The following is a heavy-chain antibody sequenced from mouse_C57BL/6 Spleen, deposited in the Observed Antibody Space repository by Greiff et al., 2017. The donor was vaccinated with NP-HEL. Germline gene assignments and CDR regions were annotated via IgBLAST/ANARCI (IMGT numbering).Heavy chain of an antibody. CDR3: ARNYGSSYPYWYFDV. J-gene: IGHJ1*03. V-gene: IGHV1-18*01. CDR2: INPNNGGT. CDR1: GYTFTDYN. Sequence: VEPGASVKIPCKASGYTFTDYNMDWVKQSHGKSLEWIGDINPNNGGTIYNQKFKGKATLTVDKSSSTAYMELRSLTSEDTAVYYCARNYGSSYPYWYFDVWGTGTTVTVSS. D-gene: IGHD1-1*01.